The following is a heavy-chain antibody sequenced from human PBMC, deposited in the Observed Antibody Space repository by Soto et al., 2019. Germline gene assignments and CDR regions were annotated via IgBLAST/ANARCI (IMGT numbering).Heavy chain of an antibody. V-gene: IGHV3-48*01. Sequence: EVQLVESGGGLVQPGGSLRLSCAASGFTFSSYSMNWVRQAPGKGLEWVSYISSSSSIIYYADSVKGRFTISRDNAMNSLYLQMNSLRAEDTAVYYCARHPERIAEIGWFDPWGQGTLVTVSS. D-gene: IGHD6-13*01. CDR1: GFTFSSYS. CDR2: ISSSSSII. CDR3: ARHPERIAEIGWFDP. J-gene: IGHJ5*02.